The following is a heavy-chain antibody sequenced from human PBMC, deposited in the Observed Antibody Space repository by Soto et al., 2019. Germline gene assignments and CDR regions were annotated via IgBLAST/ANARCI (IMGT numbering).Heavy chain of an antibody. CDR2: INAGNGNT. CDR3: ARGASMVRGVILDAFDI. Sequence: AXVKVSCKASGYIFTTYAIHWVRQAPGQSLEWMGWINAGNGNTKYSQKFQGRVTITRDTSASTAYMELSSLRSEDTAVYYCARGASMVRGVILDAFDIWGQGTMVTVSS. J-gene: IGHJ3*02. V-gene: IGHV1-3*01. D-gene: IGHD3-10*01. CDR1: GYIFTTYA.